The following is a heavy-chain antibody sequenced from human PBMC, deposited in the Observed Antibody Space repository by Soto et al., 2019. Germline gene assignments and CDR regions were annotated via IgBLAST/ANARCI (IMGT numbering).Heavy chain of an antibody. Sequence: ASVKVSCKASGYTFTGYYMHWVRQAPGQGLEWMGWINPNSGGTNYAQKFQGWVTMTRDTSISTAYMELSRLRSDDTAVYYCARDARLSSYYYYGMDVWGQGTTVTVSS. CDR2: INPNSGGT. CDR1: GYTFTGYY. J-gene: IGHJ6*02. D-gene: IGHD3-16*02. V-gene: IGHV1-2*04. CDR3: ARDARLSSYYYYGMDV.